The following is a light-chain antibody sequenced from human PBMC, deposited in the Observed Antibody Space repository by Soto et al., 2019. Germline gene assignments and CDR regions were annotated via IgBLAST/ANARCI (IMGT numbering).Light chain of an antibody. CDR1: QGIRND. V-gene: IGKV1-6*01. CDR3: LQDYNYPWT. Sequence: AIQMTQSPSSLSASVGDRVTITCRASQGIRNDLGWYQQKSGKAPKLLIYAASSLQSGVPSRFSSSGSGTDFTLTISSLQPEDFATYYCLQDYNYPWTVGQGTKVEIK. CDR2: AAS. J-gene: IGKJ1*01.